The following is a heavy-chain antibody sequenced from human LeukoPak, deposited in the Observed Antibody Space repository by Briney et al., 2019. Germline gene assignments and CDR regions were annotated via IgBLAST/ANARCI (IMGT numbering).Heavy chain of an antibody. V-gene: IGHV4-34*01. CDR3: ARWIVEEYYYHYGMDV. CDR2: INHSGST. CDR1: GGSFSGYY. J-gene: IGHJ6*02. Sequence: SETLSLTCAVYGGSFSGYYWSWIRQPPGKGLEWIGEINHSGSTNYNPSLKSRVTISVDTSKNQFSLKLSSVTAADTAVYYCARWIVEEYYYHYGMDVWGQGTTVTVSS. D-gene: IGHD2-15*01.